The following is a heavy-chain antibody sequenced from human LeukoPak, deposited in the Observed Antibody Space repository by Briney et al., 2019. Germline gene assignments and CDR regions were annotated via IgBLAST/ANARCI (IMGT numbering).Heavy chain of an antibody. V-gene: IGHV3-21*01. Sequence: GGSLRLSCAASGFTFSSYSMNWVRQAPGKGLEWVSSISSSSSYIYYADSVKGRFTISRDHAKNSLYLQMNSLRAEDTAVYYCARDHLMGDYYMDVWGKGTTVTVSS. CDR2: ISSSSSYI. CDR1: GFTFSSYS. D-gene: IGHD3-16*01. J-gene: IGHJ6*03. CDR3: ARDHLMGDYYMDV.